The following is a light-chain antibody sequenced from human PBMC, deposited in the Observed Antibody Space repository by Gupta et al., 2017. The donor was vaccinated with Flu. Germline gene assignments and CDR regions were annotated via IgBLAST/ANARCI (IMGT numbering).Light chain of an antibody. V-gene: IGKV3-20*01. CDR3: QQYRSSLWT. Sequence: GTLSLSPGERATLSCRASQSVDSNYLAWYQQKPGQSPRLLIYGTSTRATGIPDRFSGSGSGTDFTLTISRLEPEDFAVYYCQQYRSSLWTFGQGTKVDIK. J-gene: IGKJ1*01. CDR2: GTS. CDR1: QSVDSNY.